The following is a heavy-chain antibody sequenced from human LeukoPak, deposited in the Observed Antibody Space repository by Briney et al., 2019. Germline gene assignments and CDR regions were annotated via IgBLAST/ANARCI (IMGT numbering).Heavy chain of an antibody. J-gene: IGHJ4*02. CDR1: GFTFSSYS. V-gene: IGHV3-21*01. CDR3: AGEARWELPHFDY. CDR2: ISSSSSYI. D-gene: IGHD1-26*01. Sequence: GGSLRLSCAASGFTFSSYSMNWVRQAPGKGLEWVSSISSSSSYIYYADSVKGRFTISRDNAKNSLYLQMNSLRAEDTAVYYCAGEARWELPHFDYWGQGTLVTVSS.